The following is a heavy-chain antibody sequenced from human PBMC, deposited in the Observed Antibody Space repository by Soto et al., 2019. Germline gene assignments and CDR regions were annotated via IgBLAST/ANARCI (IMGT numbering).Heavy chain of an antibody. Sequence: QVQLVQSGAEVKKPGSSVKVSCKASGGTFSSYAISWVRQAPGQGLEWMGGIIPIFGTANYAQKFQGRVTIPGDETASMSNIEPSALRPENGDRCSGATEARLLVVYAIVGNCFDVLGQRTLVTGSS. D-gene: IGHD2-8*01. CDR1: GGTFSSYA. CDR2: IIPIFGTA. CDR3: ATEARLLVVYAIVGNCFDV. V-gene: IGHV1-69*01. J-gene: IGHJ5*02.